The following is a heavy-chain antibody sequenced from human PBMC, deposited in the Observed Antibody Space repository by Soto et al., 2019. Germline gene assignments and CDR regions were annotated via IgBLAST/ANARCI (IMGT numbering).Heavy chain of an antibody. CDR1: GFTFVNYA. D-gene: IGHD6-19*01. V-gene: IGHV3-23*01. CDR3: AKGTANGGWFNPFDY. CDR2: LSGSGTST. Sequence: EVQLLESGGGLVQPGGSLRLSCAASGFTFVNYAMNWVRQAPRKGLEWVATLSGSGTSTYYADSVKGRFTISRDNSRNTLYLQMNSLRAEDTAVYYCAKGTANGGWFNPFDYWGQGTLVTVSS. J-gene: IGHJ4*02.